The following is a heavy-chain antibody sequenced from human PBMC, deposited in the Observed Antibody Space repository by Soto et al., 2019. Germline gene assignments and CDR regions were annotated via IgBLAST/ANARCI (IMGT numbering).Heavy chain of an antibody. CDR2: ISPYTGNT. J-gene: IGHJ6*02. CDR1: GYIFVNYG. CDR3: VMVDNYVTPTPQDV. D-gene: IGHD3-16*01. V-gene: IGHV1-18*01. Sequence: QVQLVQSGDEVKKPGASVKVSCMASGYIFVNYGIAWLRQAPGQGLEWMGWISPYTGNTHSATKIQGRLTMTTDTSTSTAYMDLGSLTSDDTAVYYCVMVDNYVTPTPQDVWGQGTTVTVSS.